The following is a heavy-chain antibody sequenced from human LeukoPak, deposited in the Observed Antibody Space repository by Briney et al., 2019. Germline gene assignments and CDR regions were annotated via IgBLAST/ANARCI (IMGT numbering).Heavy chain of an antibody. CDR2: INHSGST. Sequence: PSETLSLTCAVYGGSFSGYYWSWIRQPPGKGLEWIGEINHSGSTNYNPSLKSRVTISVDTSKNQFSLKLSSVTAADTAVYYCARGRGVLRFFSNWFDPWGQGTLVTVSS. CDR3: ARGRGVLRFFSNWFDP. D-gene: IGHD3-3*01. CDR1: GGSFSGYY. J-gene: IGHJ5*02. V-gene: IGHV4-34*01.